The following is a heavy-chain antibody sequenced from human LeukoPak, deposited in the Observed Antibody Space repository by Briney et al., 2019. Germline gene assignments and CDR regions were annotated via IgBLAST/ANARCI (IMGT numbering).Heavy chain of an antibody. CDR1: GFTVSSNY. V-gene: IGHV3-53*01. Sequence: PGGSLRLSCAASGFTVSSNYMSWVRQAPGKGLEWVSVIYSGGSTYYADSVKGRFTISRDNSKNTLYLQMNSLRAEDTAVYYCASRLAAIPYYYYGMDVWGQGTTVTVSS. CDR3: ASRLAAIPYYYYGMDV. J-gene: IGHJ6*02. CDR2: IYSGGST. D-gene: IGHD2-15*01.